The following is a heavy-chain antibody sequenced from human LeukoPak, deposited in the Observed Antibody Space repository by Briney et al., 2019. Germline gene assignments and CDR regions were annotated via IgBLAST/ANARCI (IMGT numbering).Heavy chain of an antibody. Sequence: GGSLRLSCATSGFTFSTYAIHWVRQAPGKGLEWVAVIWYDGSNEHYVDSVKGRFTISRDNSRKTLYLQMNSLRVEDTAVYYCAREVDCSGGRCYRGEFDYWGQGTPVTVSS. D-gene: IGHD2-15*01. CDR2: IWYDGSNE. CDR3: AREVDCSGGRCYRGEFDY. CDR1: GFTFSTYA. J-gene: IGHJ4*02. V-gene: IGHV3-33*01.